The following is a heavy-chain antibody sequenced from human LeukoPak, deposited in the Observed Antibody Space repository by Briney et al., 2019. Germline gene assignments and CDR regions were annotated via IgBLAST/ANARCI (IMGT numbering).Heavy chain of an antibody. J-gene: IGHJ3*02. Sequence: GGSLRLSCAASGFTFSSYAINWVRQAPGKGLEWVSAISDTGKSTYYLDSVKGRFTISRDNSKNTVSLQMNSLGAEDTAVYYCVRHNAASAFDIWGQGTMVIVSS. D-gene: IGHD1-1*01. CDR3: VRHNAASAFDI. CDR1: GFTFSSYA. V-gene: IGHV3-23*01. CDR2: ISDTGKST.